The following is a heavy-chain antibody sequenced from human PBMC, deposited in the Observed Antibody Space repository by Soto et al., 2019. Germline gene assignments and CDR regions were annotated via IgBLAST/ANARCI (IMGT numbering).Heavy chain of an antibody. CDR1: GFIFGAFG. V-gene: IGHV3-30*03. CDR3: LVLAVPYY. CDR2: ISKDGTNI. J-gene: IGHJ4*02. D-gene: IGHD3-10*02. Sequence: PRGSLRLSCDASGFIFGAFGMHWVRQAPGRGLEWVAFISKDGTNIFYVDSVKGRFTVSRDNSKSGLYILIDSHQNDDKSVYCCLVLAVPYYWGQGSRVTVSS.